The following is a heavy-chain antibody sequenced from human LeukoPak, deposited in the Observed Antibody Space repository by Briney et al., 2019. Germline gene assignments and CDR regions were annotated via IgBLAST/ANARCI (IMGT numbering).Heavy chain of an antibody. CDR2: ISSSDSTI. CDR3: AYLGSSTFLTSFHH. D-gene: IGHD3-10*01. J-gene: IGHJ1*01. V-gene: IGHV3-48*03. CDR1: GFTFSSYE. Sequence: GGSLRLSCAASGFTFSSYEMNWVRQAPGKGLERVSYISSSDSTIYYADSVKGRFTISRDNAKNSLYLQMNSLRAEDTAVYYCAYLGSSTFLTSFHHWGQGTLVTVSS.